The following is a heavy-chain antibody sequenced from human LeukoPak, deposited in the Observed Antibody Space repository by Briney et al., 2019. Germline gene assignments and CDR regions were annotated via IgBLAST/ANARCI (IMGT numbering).Heavy chain of an antibody. V-gene: IGHV3-74*01. CDR3: ASGSGYTAFDI. CDR2: INSDGSST. D-gene: IGHD5-12*01. J-gene: IGHJ3*02. CDR1: GFTFSSYW. Sequence: PGGSLRLSCAASGFTFSSYWMHWVRQAAGKGLVWVSRINSDGSSTSYADSAKGRFTISRDNAKNTLYLQMNSLRAEDTAVYYCASGSGYTAFDIWGQGTMVTVSS.